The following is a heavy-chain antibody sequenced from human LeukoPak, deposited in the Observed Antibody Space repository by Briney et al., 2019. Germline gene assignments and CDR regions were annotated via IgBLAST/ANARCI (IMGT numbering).Heavy chain of an antibody. Sequence: GASVKVSCKASGYTFTSYGISWVRQAPGQGLEWMGRISPYNGNTNYAQKLQGRVTMTTDTSTSTAYMELRSLRSDDTAVYYCARGRYYGSGSYGNWFDPWGQGTLVTVSS. V-gene: IGHV1-18*01. D-gene: IGHD3-10*01. CDR2: ISPYNGNT. CDR3: ARGRYYGSGSYGNWFDP. J-gene: IGHJ5*02. CDR1: GYTFTSYG.